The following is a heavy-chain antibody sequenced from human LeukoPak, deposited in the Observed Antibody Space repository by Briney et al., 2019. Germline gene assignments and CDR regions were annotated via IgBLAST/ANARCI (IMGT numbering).Heavy chain of an antibody. CDR3: ARGDCSGGSCYLFDY. CDR2: IYYSGST. V-gene: IGHV4-39*01. D-gene: IGHD2-15*01. J-gene: IGHJ4*02. Sequence: LETLSLTCTVSGGSISSSSYYWGWIRQPPGKGLEWIGSIYYSGSTYYNPSLKSRVTISVDTSKNQFSLKLSSVTAADTAVYYCARGDCSGGSCYLFDYWGQGALVTVSS. CDR1: GGSISSSSYY.